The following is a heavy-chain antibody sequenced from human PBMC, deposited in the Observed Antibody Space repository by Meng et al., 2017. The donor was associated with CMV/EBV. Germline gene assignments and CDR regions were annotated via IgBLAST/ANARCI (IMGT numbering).Heavy chain of an antibody. V-gene: IGHV3-30*04. D-gene: IGHD2-2*01. CDR1: GFTFSSYA. CDR2: ISYDGSNK. CDR3: ARSGYCSSTSCYEGWFDP. Sequence: GESLKISCAASGFTFSSYAMHWVRQAPGKGLEWVAVISYDGSNKYYADSVKGRFTISRENSKKTLYLQMNSLRAEDTAVYYCARSGYCSSTSCYEGWFDPWGQGTLVTVSS. J-gene: IGHJ5*02.